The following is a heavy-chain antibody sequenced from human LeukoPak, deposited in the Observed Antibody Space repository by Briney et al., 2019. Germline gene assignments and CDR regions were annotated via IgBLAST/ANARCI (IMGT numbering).Heavy chain of an antibody. D-gene: IGHD3-22*01. CDR3: ARDQDGGDSSGYYYAAFDI. CDR1: GFTFSSYS. CDR2: IGTSSSYI. V-gene: IGHV3-21*01. Sequence: GGSLRLSCAASGFTFSSYSMNWVRQAPGKGLEWVSSIGTSSSYIYNTDSVKGRFTISRDNAKNSLYLQMNSLRAEDTAVYYCARDQDGGDSSGYYYAAFDIWGQGTMVTVSS. J-gene: IGHJ3*02.